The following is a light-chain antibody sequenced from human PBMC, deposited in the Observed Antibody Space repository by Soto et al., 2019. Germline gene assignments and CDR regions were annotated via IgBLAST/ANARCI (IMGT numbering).Light chain of an antibody. CDR3: QQLNTFPVT. CDR1: QGISSY. V-gene: IGKV1-9*01. CDR2: ASS. Sequence: DIQLTQSPSFLSASVGDRVTISCRASQGISSYLAWYQQTPGKAPKLLIYASSTLQSGVPSRFSGSGSGTVFTLTIGSLQPEDFATYYCQQLNTFPVTFGQGTRLDI. J-gene: IGKJ5*01.